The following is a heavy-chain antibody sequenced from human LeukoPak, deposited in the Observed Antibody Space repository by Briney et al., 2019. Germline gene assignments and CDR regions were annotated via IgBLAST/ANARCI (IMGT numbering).Heavy chain of an antibody. CDR3: AKEPAPFCGGDCSFDY. D-gene: IGHD2-21*02. Sequence: GGSLRLSCAASGFTFSNYGLHWVRQAPGEGLEWVSLMSNDGRDIQYAHSVKGRFTISRDNSKNTLYLQMNSLRAEDTAVYYCAKEPAPFCGGDCSFDYWGQGTLVTVSS. CDR1: GFTFSNYG. V-gene: IGHV3-30*04. J-gene: IGHJ4*02. CDR2: MSNDGRDI.